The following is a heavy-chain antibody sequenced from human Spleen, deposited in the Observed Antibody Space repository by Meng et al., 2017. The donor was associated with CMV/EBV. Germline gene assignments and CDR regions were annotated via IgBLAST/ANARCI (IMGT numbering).Heavy chain of an antibody. J-gene: IGHJ4*02. CDR1: GFSFTTYT. V-gene: IGHV3-48*04. D-gene: IGHD4-17*01. CDR2: IRSKGFGGTT. Sequence: GGSLRLSCAASGFSFTTYTINWVRQAPGKGREWVGFIRSKGFGGTTDYAASVKGRFTISRDTAKNSVYLQMNSLRAEDTAVYYCARDRGGGDYVSDYWGQGTLVTVSS. CDR3: ARDRGGGDYVSDY.